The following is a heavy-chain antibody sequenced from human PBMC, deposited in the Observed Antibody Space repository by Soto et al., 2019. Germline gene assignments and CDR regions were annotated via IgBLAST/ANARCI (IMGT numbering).Heavy chain of an antibody. CDR1: GLSFHTYL. J-gene: IGHJ4*02. CDR2: IKTDGSEE. V-gene: IGHV3-7*01. Sequence: RISCRTSGLSFHTYLMSWVRQAPGKGLEWVANIKTDGSEEYYADSVMGRFTISRDNTKNSLYLQMNSLRADDTAMYYCATYHDSKWETYRFRHWGKGTLGTVSS. D-gene: IGHD3-16*02. CDR3: ATYHDSKWETYRFRH.